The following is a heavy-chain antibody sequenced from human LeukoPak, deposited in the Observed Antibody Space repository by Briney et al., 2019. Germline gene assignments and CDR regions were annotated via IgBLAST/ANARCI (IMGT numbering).Heavy chain of an antibody. CDR2: ISYDGSNK. CDR3: AKDANYGGNSILFDY. CDR1: GFTFSSYG. V-gene: IGHV3-30*18. D-gene: IGHD4-23*01. J-gene: IGHJ4*02. Sequence: GGSLRLSCAASGFTFSSYGMHWVRQAPGKGLEWVAVISYDGSNKYYADSVKGRFTIYRDNSKNTLYLQMNSLRAEDTAVYYCAKDANYGGNSILFDYWGQGTLVTVSS.